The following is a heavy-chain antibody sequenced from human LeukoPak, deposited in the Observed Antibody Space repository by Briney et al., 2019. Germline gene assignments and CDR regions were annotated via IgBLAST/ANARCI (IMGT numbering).Heavy chain of an antibody. J-gene: IGHJ6*02. Sequence: PGGSLRLSCAASGFTFSSYAMSWVRQAPGQGLEWVLAISDSGGSTYYADSVKGRFTISRDNSKNTLYLQMNSLRAEDAAVYYCVKEETYRSAYYPLDVWGQGTTVTVSS. CDR2: ISDSGGST. D-gene: IGHD3-22*01. CDR3: VKEETYRSAYYPLDV. V-gene: IGHV3-23*01. CDR1: GFTFSSYA.